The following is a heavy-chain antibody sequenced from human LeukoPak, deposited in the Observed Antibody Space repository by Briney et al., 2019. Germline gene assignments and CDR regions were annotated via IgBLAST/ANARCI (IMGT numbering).Heavy chain of an antibody. V-gene: IGHV3-21*01. CDR2: ISSSSSYI. CDR3: ARGPRITMVRGAYYYYGMDV. J-gene: IGHJ6*02. D-gene: IGHD3-10*01. CDR1: GFTFSSYS. Sequence: PGGSLRLSCAASGFTFSSYSTNWVRQAPGKGLEWVSSISSSSSYIYYADSVKGRFTISRDNAKNSLYLQMNSLRAEDTAVYYCARGPRITMVRGAYYYYGMDVWGQGTTVTVSS.